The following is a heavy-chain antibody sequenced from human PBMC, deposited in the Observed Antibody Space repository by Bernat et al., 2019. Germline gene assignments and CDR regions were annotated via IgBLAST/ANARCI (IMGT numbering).Heavy chain of an antibody. Sequence: EVQLVQSGAEVKKPGESLKISCKGSGYSFTSYWIGWVRQMPGTGLEWMGIIYHGDSDTRYSPSFKDKITISAEKSTSTAYLQWSSPKASDTAMYYCARLSSVGPQAAAGTFPNAFDIWGQGTMVTVSS. CDR2: IYHGDSDT. CDR1: GYSFTSYW. J-gene: IGHJ3*02. D-gene: IGHD6-13*01. CDR3: ARLSSVGPQAAAGTFPNAFDI. V-gene: IGHV5-51*01.